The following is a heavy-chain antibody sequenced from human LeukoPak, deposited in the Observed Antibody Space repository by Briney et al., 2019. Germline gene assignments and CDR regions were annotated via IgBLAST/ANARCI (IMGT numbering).Heavy chain of an antibody. D-gene: IGHD1-1*01. CDR1: GYTFTNYY. CDR2: TTPSDGAT. CDR3: ARETATTADGLDV. V-gene: IGHV1-46*01. Sequence: ASVKVSCKASGYTFTNYYIHWVRQAPGQGLEWMGITTPSDGATTYAQRFQGRVTMTRDTSTSTVYLDLRGLRSEDTAVYYCARETATTADGLDVWGQGTTVTVSS. J-gene: IGHJ6*02.